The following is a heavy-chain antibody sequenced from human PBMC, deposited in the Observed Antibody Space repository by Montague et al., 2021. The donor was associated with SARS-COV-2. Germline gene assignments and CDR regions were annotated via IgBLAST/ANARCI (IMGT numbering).Heavy chain of an antibody. CDR3: ARGLGVVTILAIYYYYGMDV. D-gene: IGHD3-3*01. CDR1: GGSFSGYY. Sequence: SETLSLTCAVYGGSFSGYYWSWIRQPPGKGLEWIGEINHSGSTNYNPSLKSRVTISVDTSKNQFSLKLSSVTAADTAVYYCARGLGVVTILAIYYYYGMDVGGQGTTVTVSS. CDR2: INHSGST. V-gene: IGHV4-34*01. J-gene: IGHJ6*02.